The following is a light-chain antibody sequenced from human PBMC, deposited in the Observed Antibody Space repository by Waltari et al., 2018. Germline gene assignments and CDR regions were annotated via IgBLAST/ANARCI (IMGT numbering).Light chain of an antibody. CDR2: DAS. CDR1: QSVTSN. Sequence: IVLTQSPATLSVSPGESAIISCRASQSVTSNLAWYQQTPGQAPRLLIYDASTRATSIPARFRGSGSGTEFTLTISSLQSEDSATYYCQQYNRWPPITFGQGTRLEIK. J-gene: IGKJ5*01. V-gene: IGKV3-15*01. CDR3: QQYNRWPPIT.